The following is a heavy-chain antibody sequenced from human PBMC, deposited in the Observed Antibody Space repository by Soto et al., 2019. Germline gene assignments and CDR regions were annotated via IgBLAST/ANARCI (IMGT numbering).Heavy chain of an antibody. V-gene: IGHV4-4*07. CDR2: IYAAGTT. Sequence: SETLSLTCTVYGASISGFYWSWIRKSAGKGLEWIGRIYAAGTTDYNPSLKSRVMMSVDTSKKQFSLKLRSVTAADTAVYYCVRDGTKTLRDWFDPWGQGISVTVSS. CDR1: GASISGFY. D-gene: IGHD1-1*01. J-gene: IGHJ5*02. CDR3: VRDGTKTLRDWFDP.